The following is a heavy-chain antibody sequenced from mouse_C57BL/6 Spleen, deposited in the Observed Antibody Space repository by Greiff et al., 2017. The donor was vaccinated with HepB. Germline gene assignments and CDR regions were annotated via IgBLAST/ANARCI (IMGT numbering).Heavy chain of an antibody. J-gene: IGHJ2*01. CDR1: GFTFSSYG. CDR2: ISSGGSYT. D-gene: IGHD1-1*01. Sequence: EVMLVESGGDLVKPGGSLKLSCAASGFTFSSYGMSWVRQTPDKRLEWVATISSGGSYTYYPHSVKGRFTISRDNAKNTLYLQMSSLKSEDTAMYYCARCYYGSSYYFDYWGQGTTLTVSS. V-gene: IGHV5-6*01. CDR3: ARCYYGSSYYFDY.